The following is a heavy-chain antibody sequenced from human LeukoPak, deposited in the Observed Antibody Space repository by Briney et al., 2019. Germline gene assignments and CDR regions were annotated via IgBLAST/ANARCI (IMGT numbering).Heavy chain of an antibody. V-gene: IGHV4-39*01. Sequence: SETLSLTCAVSGGSISSGGYSWSWIRQPPGKGLEWIGEINHSGSTNYNPSLKSRVTISVDTSKNQFSLKLSSVTAADTAVYYCARLMLWFGGIDYWDQGTLVTVSS. CDR3: ARLMLWFGGIDY. D-gene: IGHD3-10*01. CDR1: GGSISSGGYS. CDR2: INHSGST. J-gene: IGHJ4*02.